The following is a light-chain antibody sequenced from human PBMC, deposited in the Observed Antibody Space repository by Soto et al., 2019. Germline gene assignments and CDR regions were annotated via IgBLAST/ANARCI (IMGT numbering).Light chain of an antibody. CDR1: QSVSSSY. J-gene: IGKJ2*01. CDR2: GAS. Sequence: EIVLTQSPGTLSLSPGDRATLSCRASQSVSSSYLAWYQQKPGQAPRLLIYGASSRATGIPDRFSGSGSGTDFTLTISRLEPEDFAVDYCHQYGSSPPYTFGQGTKLEIK. V-gene: IGKV3-20*01. CDR3: HQYGSSPPYT.